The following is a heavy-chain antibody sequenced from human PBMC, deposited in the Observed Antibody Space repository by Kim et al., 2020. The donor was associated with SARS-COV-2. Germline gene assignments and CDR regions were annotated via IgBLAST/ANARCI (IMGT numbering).Heavy chain of an antibody. CDR1: GGSFSGNN. J-gene: IGHJ1*01. Sequence: SETLSLTCGVSGGSFSGNNWSRFRHHPGKGLLWLGEINHRRSTNYNQPLKSRVTIMVVTYTNHLSPKLRYVIAADTAAYYCARDSIPQTVLGIFWGQST. D-gene: IGHD6-19*01. CDR3: ARDSIPQTVLGIF. V-gene: IGHV4-34*01. CDR2: INHRRST.